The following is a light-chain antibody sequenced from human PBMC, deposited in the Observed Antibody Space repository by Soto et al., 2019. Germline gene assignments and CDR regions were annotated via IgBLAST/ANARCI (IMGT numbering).Light chain of an antibody. J-gene: IGLJ1*01. Sequence: QSALTQPPSASGSPGQSVTISCTGNSNDVGHYSFISWYQQHPGKGPKLIIYEVSKRPSGVPDRFAGSKSGNTASLSVSGLQDEDEADYFCNAQADNGKHVFGTGTKVTVL. CDR3: NAQADNGKHV. CDR1: SNDVGHYSF. CDR2: EVS. V-gene: IGLV2-8*01.